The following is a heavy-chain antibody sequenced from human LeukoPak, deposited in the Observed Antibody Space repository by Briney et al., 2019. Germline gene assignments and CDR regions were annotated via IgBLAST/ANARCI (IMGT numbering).Heavy chain of an antibody. J-gene: IGHJ4*02. CDR1: GFTFSSYA. CDR3: AKVSRRYGDYLDYFDY. V-gene: IGHV3-23*01. D-gene: IGHD4-17*01. Sequence: GGSLRLSCAASGFTFSSYAMSWVRQAPGKGLEWVSAISGSGGSTYYADSVKGRFTISRDNSKNTLYLQMNSLRAEDTAVYYCAKVSRRYGDYLDYFDYWGQGTLVTVSS. CDR2: ISGSGGST.